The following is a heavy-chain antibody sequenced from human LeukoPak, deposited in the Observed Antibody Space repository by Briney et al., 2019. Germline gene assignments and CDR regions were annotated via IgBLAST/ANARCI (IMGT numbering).Heavy chain of an antibody. CDR3: ARAHHYGDSSYYYYGMDV. D-gene: IGHD4-17*01. V-gene: IGHV3-21*01. CDR1: GFTFSSYS. J-gene: IGHJ6*02. CDR2: ISSSSSYI. Sequence: GGSLRLSCAASGFTFSSYSMNWVRQAPGKGLEWVSSISSSSSYIYYADSVKGRFTISRDNAKNSLYLQMNSLRAEDTAVYYCARAHHYGDSSYYYYGMDVWGQGTTVTVSS.